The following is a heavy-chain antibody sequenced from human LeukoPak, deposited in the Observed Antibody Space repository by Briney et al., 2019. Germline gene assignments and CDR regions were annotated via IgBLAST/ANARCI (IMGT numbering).Heavy chain of an antibody. CDR1: GYSISSGYY. CDR3: ARDPEYYYDSSGYYY. V-gene: IGHV4-38-2*02. J-gene: IGHJ4*02. D-gene: IGHD3-22*01. CDR2: IYHSGST. Sequence: SETLSLTCTVSGYSISSGYYWGWIRQPPGKGLEWIGSIYHSGSTYYNPSLKSRVTISVDTSKNQFSLKLSSVTAADTAVYYCARDPEYYYDSSGYYYWGQGTLVTVSS.